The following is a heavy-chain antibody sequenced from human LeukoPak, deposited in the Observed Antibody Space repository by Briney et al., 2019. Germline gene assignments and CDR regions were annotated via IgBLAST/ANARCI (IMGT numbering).Heavy chain of an antibody. CDR1: GFTFSSYA. Sequence: GGSPRLSCAASGFTFSSYAMNWVRQAPGKGLEWVSLISGGGGSTYYADSVKGRFTISRDNAKNSLYLQMNSLRAEDTAVYYCAREREEWLSRRYYFDYWGQGTLVTVSS. D-gene: IGHD6-19*01. CDR2: ISGGGGST. J-gene: IGHJ4*02. CDR3: AREREEWLSRRYYFDY. V-gene: IGHV3-23*01.